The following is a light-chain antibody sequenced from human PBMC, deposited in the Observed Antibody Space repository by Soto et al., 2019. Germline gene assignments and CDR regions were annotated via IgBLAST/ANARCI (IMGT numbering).Light chain of an antibody. CDR2: GAS. Sequence: VVLTQSPGTLSLSPGDRATLSCRASQSVSSQYLAWYQQKPGQAPRLLIYGASNRATGIPGRFSGSGSGTDFTLTIKRLAPEDFAVFYCQYYGSSPRFTFGGGTKVEIK. CDR3: QYYGSSPRFT. CDR1: QSVSSQY. J-gene: IGKJ4*01. V-gene: IGKV3-20*01.